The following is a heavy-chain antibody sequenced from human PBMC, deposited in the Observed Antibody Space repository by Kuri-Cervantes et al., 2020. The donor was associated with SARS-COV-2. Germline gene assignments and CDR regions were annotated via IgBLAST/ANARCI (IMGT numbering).Heavy chain of an antibody. CDR3: ARRGSSGWPRAFDI. Sequence: SETLSLTCTVSGGSISSSSYYWGWIRQPPGKGLEWIGSIYYSGSTYYNPSLKSRVTISVDTSKNQFSLKLSSVTAADTAVYYCARRGSSGWPRAFDIWGQGTMVTVSS. CDR2: IYYSGST. D-gene: IGHD6-19*01. CDR1: GGSISSSSYY. J-gene: IGHJ3*02. V-gene: IGHV4-39*01.